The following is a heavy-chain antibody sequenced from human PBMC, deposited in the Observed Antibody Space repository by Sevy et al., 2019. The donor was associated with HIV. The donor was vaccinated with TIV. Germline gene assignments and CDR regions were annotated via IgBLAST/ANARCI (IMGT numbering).Heavy chain of an antibody. J-gene: IGHJ4*02. CDR1: GYTFTSYG. D-gene: IGHD5-18*01. CDR2: ISAYNGNT. CDR3: ARHAFTDTWFDY. Sequence: ASVKVSCKASGYTFTSYGISWVRQAPGQGLEWMGWISAYNGNTNYAQKLQGRVTMTTDTSTSTTYMELRSLRSDDTAVYYCARHAFTDTWFDYWGQGTLVTVSS. V-gene: IGHV1-18*01.